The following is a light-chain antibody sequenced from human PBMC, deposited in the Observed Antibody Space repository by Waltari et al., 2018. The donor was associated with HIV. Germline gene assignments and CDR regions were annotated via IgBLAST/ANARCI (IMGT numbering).Light chain of an antibody. J-gene: IGLJ2*01. CDR3: TSRDISGTRVV. CDR2: GQN. CDR1: CLKTYY. Sequence: SELTQDPAVSVALGQTVRITCQGDCLKTYYATWYQQKPRQAPVLVMYGQNNRPSGIPDRFSGSYSKNTASLTITGAQAEDEADYYCTSRDISGTRVVFGGGTKLTVL. V-gene: IGLV3-19*01.